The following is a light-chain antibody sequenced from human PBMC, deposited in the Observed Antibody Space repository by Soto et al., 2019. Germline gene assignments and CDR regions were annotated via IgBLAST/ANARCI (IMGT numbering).Light chain of an antibody. CDR3: QQYSASPRT. CDR2: GAS. Sequence: EIVMTQSPATLSVSPGERATLSCRASQSVSSNLAWYQQKPGQAPRLLIYGASNRATGIPDRFSASGSGTDFTLTISRLEPEDFAVYYCQQYSASPRTFGQGTKVDIK. CDR1: QSVSSN. V-gene: IGKV3D-15*01. J-gene: IGKJ1*01.